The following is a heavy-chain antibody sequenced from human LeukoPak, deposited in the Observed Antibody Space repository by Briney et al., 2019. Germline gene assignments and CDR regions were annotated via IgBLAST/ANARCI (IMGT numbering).Heavy chain of an antibody. J-gene: IGHJ4*02. CDR1: GYRFTNYW. D-gene: IGHD1-1*01. CDR3: ARRATGTEWFDY. CDR2: IYPGNSDT. Sequence: GESLKISCKGSGYRFTNYWIGWVRQIPGKGLEWIGIIYPGNSDTRYRPSFQGEVTISVDKSISNAQLQESSMKGSDTAMYYCARRATGTEWFDYWGQGTLVTVSS. V-gene: IGHV5-51*01.